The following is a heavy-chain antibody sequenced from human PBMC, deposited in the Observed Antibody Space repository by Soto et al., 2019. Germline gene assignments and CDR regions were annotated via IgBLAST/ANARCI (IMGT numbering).Heavy chain of an antibody. V-gene: IGHV3-43D*04. D-gene: IGHD3-22*01. Sequence: EVQLVESGGVVVQPGGSLRLSCAASGFTFDDYAMHWVRQAPGKGLEWVALISWDGGSTYYADSVKGRFTISRDNSKNSLYLQMNSLRAEDTALYYCAKDITPNSYDSSGDPATWGQGTLVTVSS. J-gene: IGHJ5*02. CDR1: GFTFDDYA. CDR2: ISWDGGST. CDR3: AKDITPNSYDSSGDPAT.